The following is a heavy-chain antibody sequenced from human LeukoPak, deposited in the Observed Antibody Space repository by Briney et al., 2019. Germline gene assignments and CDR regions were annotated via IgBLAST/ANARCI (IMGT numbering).Heavy chain of an antibody. CDR2: ISGSSSYT. CDR3: ARLRITISYGMDV. Sequence: GGSLRLSCAASGFTFSDSYMSWIRQAPGKGLEWISYISGSSSYTKYADSVKGRFTISTDNAKNSLYLQMNSLRAEDTAVYYCARLRITISYGMDVWGQGTTVTVSS. V-gene: IGHV3-11*06. CDR1: GFTFSDSY. J-gene: IGHJ6*02. D-gene: IGHD3-9*01.